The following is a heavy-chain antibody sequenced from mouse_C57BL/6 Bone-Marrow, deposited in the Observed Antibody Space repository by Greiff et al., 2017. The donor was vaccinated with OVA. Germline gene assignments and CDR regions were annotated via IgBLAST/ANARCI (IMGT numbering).Heavy chain of an antibody. CDR2: LNPNNGGT. CDR1: GYTFTDYN. V-gene: IGHV1-22*01. Sequence: EVKLQESGPELVKPGASVKMSCKASGYTFTDYNMHWVKQSHGKSLEWIGYLNPNNGGTSYNQKFKGKATLTVNKSSSTAYMELRSLTSEDSAVYYCASNWDGAMDYWGQGTAVTVSS. J-gene: IGHJ4*01. D-gene: IGHD4-1*01. CDR3: ASNWDGAMDY.